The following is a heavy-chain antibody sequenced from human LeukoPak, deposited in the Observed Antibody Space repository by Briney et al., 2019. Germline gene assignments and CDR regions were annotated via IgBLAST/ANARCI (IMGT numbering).Heavy chain of an antibody. CDR1: GFTFSSYA. CDR3: AKENHRGCSITSCYPVWFDP. D-gene: IGHD2-2*01. V-gene: IGHV3-23*01. CDR2: ISGSGGST. J-gene: IGHJ5*02. Sequence: PGASLRLSCAASGFTFSSYAMSWVGQARGKGLEWVSAISGSGGSTYYADSVKGRFTISRDNSKNTLYLQMNSLRAEDTAVYYCAKENHRGCSITSCYPVWFDPWGQGTLVTVSS.